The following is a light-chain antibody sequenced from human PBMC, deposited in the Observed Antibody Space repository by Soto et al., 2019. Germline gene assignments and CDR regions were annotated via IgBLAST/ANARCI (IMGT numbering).Light chain of an antibody. Sequence: DIQMTQSPSSLSASVGDTVTITCRASQGISNYLAWYQQNTGQVPNLLIYAASTLQSGVPSRFSGSGSGTDFTLTISSLRPEDVATYYCQQYNNAPRTFGQGTKVEI. V-gene: IGKV1-27*01. CDR1: QGISNY. CDR3: QQYNNAPRT. J-gene: IGKJ1*01. CDR2: AAS.